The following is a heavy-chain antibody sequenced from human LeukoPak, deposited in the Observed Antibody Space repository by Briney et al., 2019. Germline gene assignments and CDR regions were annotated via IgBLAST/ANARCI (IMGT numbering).Heavy chain of an antibody. D-gene: IGHD4-17*01. CDR1: GFSVSNYY. J-gene: IGHJ5*02. V-gene: IGHV3-66*03. Sequence: GGSLRLSCAGSGFSVSNYYMSWVRQAPGKGLEWVSLIRDSGETFYADSVRGRFTISRDNSKNTMYLQMNRLRVEDTAVYFCARDRAVTQDWVEFDPWGQGTLVTVSS. CDR2: IRDSGET. CDR3: ARDRAVTQDWVEFDP.